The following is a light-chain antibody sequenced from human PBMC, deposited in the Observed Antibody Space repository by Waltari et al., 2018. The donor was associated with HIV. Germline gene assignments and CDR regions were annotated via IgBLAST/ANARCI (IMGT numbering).Light chain of an antibody. V-gene: IGLV3-21*04. CDR1: NIGRKT. CDR3: QVWDSSSDTYV. Sequence: SYVLTQPPSVSVAPGKTARITCGGHNIGRKTVHWYQQKPGQAPVLVIYYDSDRPSGIPERFSGSNSGNTATLTISRVEAGDEVDYYCQVWDSSSDTYVFGTGTKVTVL. CDR2: YDS. J-gene: IGLJ1*01.